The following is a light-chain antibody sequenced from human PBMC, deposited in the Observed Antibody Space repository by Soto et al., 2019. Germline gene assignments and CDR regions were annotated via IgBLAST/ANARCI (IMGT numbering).Light chain of an antibody. J-gene: IGKJ1*01. V-gene: IGKV1-39*01. Sequence: DIQTTQSPSSLSASVGDRVTITCRASQTVNTYLNWYQQRPGKAPKLLISAASSLKSGVPSRFSGSGSGTDFTLTISSLQPEDSATYYCQHSYSTPPTFGQGTRVEIK. CDR3: QHSYSTPPT. CDR2: AAS. CDR1: QTVNTY.